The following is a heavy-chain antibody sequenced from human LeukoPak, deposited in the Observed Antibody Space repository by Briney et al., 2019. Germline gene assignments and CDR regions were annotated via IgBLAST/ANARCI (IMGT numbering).Heavy chain of an antibody. J-gene: IGHJ3*02. CDR2: INTNTGNP. Sequence: ASVKVSCKASGYTFTSYAMNWVRQAPGQGLEWMGWINTNTGNPTYAQGFTGRFVFSLDTSVSTAYLQISSLKAEDTAVYYCARDLDSSSWSNDAFDIWGQGTMVTVSS. CDR1: GYTFTSYA. D-gene: IGHD6-13*01. V-gene: IGHV7-4-1*02. CDR3: ARDLDSSSWSNDAFDI.